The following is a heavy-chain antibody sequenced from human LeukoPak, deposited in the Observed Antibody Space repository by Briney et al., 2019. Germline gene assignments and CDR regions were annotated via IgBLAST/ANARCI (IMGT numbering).Heavy chain of an antibody. CDR3: ARGGSSTRWFHY. Sequence: GGSLRLSCAASGFTFSIYSMTWVRQAPGKGLEWVSYISSSGSIIYYGDSVKGRSTISRDNAKNSLYLQMNSLRDGDTAVYYCARGGSSTRWFHYWGQPSLVTVSS. J-gene: IGHJ4*02. CDR1: GFTFSIYS. D-gene: IGHD6-13*01. CDR2: ISSSGSII. V-gene: IGHV3-48*02.